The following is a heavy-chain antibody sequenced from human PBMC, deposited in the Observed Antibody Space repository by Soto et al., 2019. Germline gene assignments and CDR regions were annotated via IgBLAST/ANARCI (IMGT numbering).Heavy chain of an antibody. CDR3: ARVPSP. J-gene: IGHJ5*02. CDR1: GGSISSGGYS. V-gene: IGHV4-30-2*01. CDR2: IYHSGST. Sequence: PSETLSFTCAVSGGSISSGGYSWGWIRQPPGKGLEWIGYIYHSGSTYYNPSLKSRVTISVDRSKNQFSLKLSSVTAADTAVYYCARVPSPGGKGTWVP.